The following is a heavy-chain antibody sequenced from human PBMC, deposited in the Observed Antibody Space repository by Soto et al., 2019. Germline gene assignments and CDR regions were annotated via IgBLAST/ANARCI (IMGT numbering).Heavy chain of an antibody. Sequence: PGGSLRLSFAASGFTFSSYSMSWVRQAPGKGLEWVSGFRSGGDDGTTHYADSVKGRFTISRDNSKNTLFLQMDSLRAEDTAIYYCAKEVNSGPGSQYFDYWGQGTLVTVSS. CDR2: FRSGGDDGTT. J-gene: IGHJ4*02. D-gene: IGHD3-10*01. V-gene: IGHV3-23*01. CDR3: AKEVNSGPGSQYFDY. CDR1: GFTFSSYS.